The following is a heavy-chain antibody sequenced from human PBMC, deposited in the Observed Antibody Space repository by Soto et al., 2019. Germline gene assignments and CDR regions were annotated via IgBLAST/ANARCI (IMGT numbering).Heavy chain of an antibody. CDR1: NYSISSSDW. Sequence: QVQLQESGPRLVKPSDTLSLTCTVSNYSISSSDWWGWIRQHPGKGLEWIGYIYYSGSTAYNLSLRSRVTMSVDTSKNQFSLKLRSVTAVDTAVYYCARRRGYGPNDDHFDYWGQGTLVTVSS. CDR3: ARRRGYGPNDDHFDY. CDR2: IYYSGST. D-gene: IGHD5-12*01. V-gene: IGHV4-28*01. J-gene: IGHJ4*02.